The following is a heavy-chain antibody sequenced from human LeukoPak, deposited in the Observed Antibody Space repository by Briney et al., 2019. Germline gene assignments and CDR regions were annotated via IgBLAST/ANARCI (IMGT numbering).Heavy chain of an antibody. D-gene: IGHD3-16*01. CDR3: ARSKIGDWFDP. Sequence: PSETLSLTCTVSGGSISSYYWSWIRQPPGKGLEWIGYIYYSGSTNYNPSLQSRVTISVDTSKNQFSLKLSSVTAADTAVYYCARSKIGDWFDPWGQGTLVTVSS. V-gene: IGHV4-59*01. CDR2: IYYSGST. CDR1: GGSISSYY. J-gene: IGHJ5*02.